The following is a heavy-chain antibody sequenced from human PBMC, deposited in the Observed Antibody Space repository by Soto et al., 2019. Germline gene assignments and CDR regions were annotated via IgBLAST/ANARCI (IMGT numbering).Heavy chain of an antibody. J-gene: IGHJ3*02. CDR3: ARGYPPTMIVARGAFDI. D-gene: IGHD3-22*01. Sequence: AVYGGSFSGYYWSWIRQPPGKGLEWIGEINHSGSTNYNPSLKSRVTISVDTSKNQFSLKLSSVTAADTAVYYCARGYPPTMIVARGAFDIWGQGTMVTVSS. V-gene: IGHV4-34*01. CDR1: GGSFSGYY. CDR2: INHSGST.